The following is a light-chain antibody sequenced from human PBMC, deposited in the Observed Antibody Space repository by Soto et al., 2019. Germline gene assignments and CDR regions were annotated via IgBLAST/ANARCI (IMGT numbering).Light chain of an antibody. CDR3: AAWDDSLSGRYV. J-gene: IGLJ1*01. CDR2: SNN. CDR1: SSNIGSNY. Sequence: QSVLTQPPSASGTPGQRVTISCSGSSSNIGSNYVYWYQQLPGTAPKLLIYSNNQRPSGVPDRFSGSKSGTSASLAISGLRSEDEADYYCAAWDDSLSGRYVFGTGTKVTAL. V-gene: IGLV1-47*02.